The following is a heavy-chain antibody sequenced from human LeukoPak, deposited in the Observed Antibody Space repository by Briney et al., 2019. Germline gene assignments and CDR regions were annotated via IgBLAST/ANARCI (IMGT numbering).Heavy chain of an antibody. CDR1: GFTVSSNY. V-gene: IGHV3-9*01. J-gene: IGHJ5*02. Sequence: GGSLRLSCAASGFTVSSNYMSWVRQAPGKGLEWVSGISWNSDTIGYADSVKGRFTISRDNAKNSLYLQMNSLRAEDTALYYCVKDFYGSWSYGSGWFDPWGQGTLVTVSS. D-gene: IGHD3-10*01. CDR3: VKDFYGSWSYGSGWFDP. CDR2: ISWNSDTI.